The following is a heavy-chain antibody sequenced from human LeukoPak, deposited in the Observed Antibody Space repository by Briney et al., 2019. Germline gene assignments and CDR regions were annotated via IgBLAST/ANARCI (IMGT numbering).Heavy chain of an antibody. CDR1: GYTFTSYG. V-gene: IGHV1-18*01. D-gene: IGHD1-26*01. CDR2: ISAYNGST. CDR3: ARVIVGATYNWFDP. J-gene: IGHJ5*02. Sequence: GASVKVSCKASGYTFTSYGISWVRQAPGQGLEWMGWISAYNGSTNYAQKFQGRVTMTRDTSISTAYMELSRLRSDDTAVYYCARVIVGATYNWFDPWGQGTLVTVSS.